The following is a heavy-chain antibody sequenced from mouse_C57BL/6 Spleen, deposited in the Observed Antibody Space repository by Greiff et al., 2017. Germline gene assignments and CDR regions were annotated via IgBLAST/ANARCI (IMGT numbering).Heavy chain of an antibody. V-gene: IGHV3-6*01. CDR1: GYSITSGYY. D-gene: IGHD4-1*01. Sequence: EVKLQESGPGLVKPSQSLSLTCSVTGYSITSGYYWNWIRQFPGNKLEWMGYISYDGSNNYNPSLKNRISITRDTSKNQFFLKLNSVTTEDTATYYCARGLGNFWYFDYWGQGTTLTVSS. CDR3: ARGLGNFWYFDY. CDR2: ISYDGSN. J-gene: IGHJ2*01.